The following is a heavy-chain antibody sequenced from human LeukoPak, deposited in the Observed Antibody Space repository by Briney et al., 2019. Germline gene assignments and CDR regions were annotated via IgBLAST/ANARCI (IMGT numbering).Heavy chain of an antibody. V-gene: IGHV3-21*06. CDR3: ARVRTSSGSYYFDS. Sequence: GGSLRLSCAASGFTFSSYYMNWVRQAPGKGLEWVSSISSSSSYIYYADSVKGRFTISRDNAKNSLYLQMNSLSAEDTAVYYCARVRTSSGSYYFDSWGQGTQVIVSS. CDR2: ISSSSSYI. D-gene: IGHD6-19*01. J-gene: IGHJ4*02. CDR1: GFTFSSYY.